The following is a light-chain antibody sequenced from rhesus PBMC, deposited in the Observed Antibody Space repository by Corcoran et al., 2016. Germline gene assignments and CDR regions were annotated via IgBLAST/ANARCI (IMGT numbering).Light chain of an antibody. CDR1: QGISSY. V-gene: IGKV1-32*01. CDR2: YAT. Sequence: DIQMTQSPSSLSASVGDRVTITCRASQGISSYLNWYQQKPGKAPKLLLYYATRLESGVPSRLSGSGSGTEFTLTISSLQPEDFATYYCQQYNSLPPTFGQGTKVEIK. CDR3: QQYNSLPPT. J-gene: IGKJ1*01.